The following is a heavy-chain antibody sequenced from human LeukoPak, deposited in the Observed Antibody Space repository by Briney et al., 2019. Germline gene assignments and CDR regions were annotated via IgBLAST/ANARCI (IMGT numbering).Heavy chain of an antibody. J-gene: IGHJ6*03. V-gene: IGHV4-30-4*07. CDR3: ARVVTVAGSYMDV. Sequence: SETLSLTCTVSGDSISSGGYSWSWIRQPPGKGLEWIGYIYYSGSTYYKPSLKSRVTISVDKSKNHFSLTVTSVTAADTAVYYCARVVTVAGSYMDVWGKGTTVSVSS. D-gene: IGHD3-10*01. CDR1: GDSISSGGYS. CDR2: IYYSGST.